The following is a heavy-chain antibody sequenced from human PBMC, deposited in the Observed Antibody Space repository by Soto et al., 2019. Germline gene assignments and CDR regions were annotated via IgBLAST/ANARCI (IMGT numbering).Heavy chain of an antibody. CDR2: ISYDGSNK. CDR3: ARDGYSSGWYGNAFGYYYYGMDV. V-gene: IGHV3-30-3*01. D-gene: IGHD6-19*01. Sequence: GGSLRLSCAASGFTFSSYAMHWVRQAPGKGLEWVAVISYDGSNKYYADSVKGRFTISRDNSKNTLYLQMNSLRAEDTAVYYCARDGYSSGWYGNAFGYYYYGMDVWGQGTTVTVSS. J-gene: IGHJ6*02. CDR1: GFTFSSYA.